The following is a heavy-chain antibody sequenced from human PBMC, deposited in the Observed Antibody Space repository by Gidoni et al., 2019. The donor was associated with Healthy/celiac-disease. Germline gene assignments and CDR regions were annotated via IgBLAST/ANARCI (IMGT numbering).Heavy chain of an antibody. D-gene: IGHD3-9*01. CDR2: MYYSGRT. Sequence: QLPLQESGPGLVKPSETLSLTCTVSGGSLSSSSDYWGWIRQHPGKGLGWIGSMYYSGRTYYTPFLKRRVTISVDTYKNKFSLKLSSGTAADTAVYYCARHAVGILTGQFDYWGQGTLVTVSS. J-gene: IGHJ4*02. CDR3: ARHAVGILTGQFDY. V-gene: IGHV4-39*01. CDR1: GGSLSSSSDY.